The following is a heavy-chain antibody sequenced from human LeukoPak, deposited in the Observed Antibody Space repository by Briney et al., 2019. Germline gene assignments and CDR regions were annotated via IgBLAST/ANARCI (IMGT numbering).Heavy chain of an antibody. J-gene: IGHJ4*03. D-gene: IGHD6-13*01. CDR3: ARGRYASSWYCDY. CDR2: ISSGSSTI. V-gene: IGHV3-48*04. CDR1: GFTFSSYS. Sequence: PGGSLRLSCAASGFTFSSYSMNWIRQAPGKGLEWVSYISSGSSTIYYADSVKGRFTISRDDAKNPLYLQMNSLRAEDTAVYYCARGRYASSWYCDYWGQGTTVTVSS.